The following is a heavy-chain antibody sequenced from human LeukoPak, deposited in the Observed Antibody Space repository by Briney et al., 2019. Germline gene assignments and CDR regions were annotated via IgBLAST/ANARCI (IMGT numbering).Heavy chain of an antibody. CDR2: IFPGDSDT. J-gene: IGHJ4*02. CDR3: ARLISGRTGNAYNSFDY. D-gene: IGHD5-24*01. Sequence: GEPLKISCKVSGYSFTTYWIGWVRQMPGKGLECIGIIFPGDSDTSYSPPFQGQVTISADKSISTAYLQWSSLQASDTAMYYCARLISGRTGNAYNSFDYWGQGTLVTVSS. V-gene: IGHV5-51*01. CDR1: GYSFTTYW.